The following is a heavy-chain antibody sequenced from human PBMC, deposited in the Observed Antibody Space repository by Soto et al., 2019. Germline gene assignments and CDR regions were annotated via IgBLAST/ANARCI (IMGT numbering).Heavy chain of an antibody. CDR3: ARTRGGDYPLDYWFDP. J-gene: IGHJ5*02. V-gene: IGHV6-1*01. CDR1: GDSVSSNSAA. Sequence: PSQTLSLTCAISGDSVSSNSAAWNWIRQSPSRGLEWLGRTYYRSKWYNDYAVSVKSRITINPDTSKNQFSLQLNSATPEDTAVYYCARTRGGDYPLDYWFDPWGQGTLVTVSS. D-gene: IGHD2-21*02. CDR2: TYYRSKWYN.